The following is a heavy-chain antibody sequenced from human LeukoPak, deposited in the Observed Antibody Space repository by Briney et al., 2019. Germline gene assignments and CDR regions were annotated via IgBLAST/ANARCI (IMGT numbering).Heavy chain of an antibody. Sequence: GGSLRLSCAASGFTFSSYSMSWVRQAPGKGLEWVSLITGSDGRTFYADSVKGRFTISRDNSKNTLYLQMSSLRAEDTAVYYCAKEPRHCGGDCFSLLDYWGQGTLVTASS. CDR3: AKEPRHCGGDCFSLLDY. CDR2: ITGSDGRT. J-gene: IGHJ4*02. CDR1: GFTFSSYS. V-gene: IGHV3-23*01. D-gene: IGHD2-21*02.